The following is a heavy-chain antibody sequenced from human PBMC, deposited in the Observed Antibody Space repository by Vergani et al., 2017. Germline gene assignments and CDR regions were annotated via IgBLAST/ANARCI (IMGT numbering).Heavy chain of an antibody. Sequence: QVQLVQSGAEVKKPGASVKVSCKASGYTFTGYYMHWVRQAPGQGLEWMGWINPNSGGTNYAQKFQGRVTMTRDTSISTAYMELNSLRAEDTAVYYCARVEQLAELGYCSSTSCYKEEWFDPWGQGTLVTVSS. CDR3: ARVEQLAELGYCSSTSCYKEEWFDP. CDR1: GYTFTGYY. D-gene: IGHD2-2*02. CDR2: INPNSGGT. J-gene: IGHJ5*02. V-gene: IGHV1-2*02.